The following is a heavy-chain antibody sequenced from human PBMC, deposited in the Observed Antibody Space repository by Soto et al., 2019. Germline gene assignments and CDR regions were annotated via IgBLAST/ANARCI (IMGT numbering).Heavy chain of an antibody. V-gene: IGHV5-51*01. CDR1: GYTFTDYW. J-gene: IGHJ6*02. D-gene: IGHD2-15*01. Sequence: GESLKISCKGSGYTFTDYWIGWVRQLPGKGLEWMGIIYPGDSDTRYSPSFQGQVTISADKSISTAYLQWSSLKASDTAMYYCARQGYCSGGSCLYYGMDVWGQGTTVTVSS. CDR3: ARQGYCSGGSCLYYGMDV. CDR2: IYPGDSDT.